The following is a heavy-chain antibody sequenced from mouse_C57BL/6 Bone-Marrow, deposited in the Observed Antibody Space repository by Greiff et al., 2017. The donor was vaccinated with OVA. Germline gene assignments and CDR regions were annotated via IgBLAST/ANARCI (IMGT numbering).Heavy chain of an antibody. CDR3: ARDADGYGEFAD. CDR1: GFTFSDYY. CDR2: INYDGSST. D-gene: IGHD2-2*01. J-gene: IGHJ3*01. V-gene: IGHV5-16*01. Sequence: DVKLVESEGGLVQPGSSMKLSCTASGFTFSDYYMAWVRQVPEKGLEWVANINYDGSSTYYPDSLKRRFIISRDNATNILYLQLSSLQSEDTATEKSARDADGYGEFADWGKGTLGTVSA.